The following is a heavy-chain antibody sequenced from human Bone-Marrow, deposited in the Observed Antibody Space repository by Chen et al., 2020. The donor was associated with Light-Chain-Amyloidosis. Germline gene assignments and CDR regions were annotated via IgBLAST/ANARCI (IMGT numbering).Heavy chain of an antibody. CDR2: IYPDDSDA. D-gene: IGHD5-12*01. V-gene: IGHV5-51*01. J-gene: IGHJ4*02. Sequence: EVQLEQSGPEVKKPGESLKISCKGSGYTFPNYWIGWVRQMPGKGLEWMRVIYPDDSDARYIPSFEGQVTIAADKSITTAYLQWRSLKASDTAMYYCARRRDGYNFDYWGQGTLVTVSS. CDR3: ARRRDGYNFDY. CDR1: GYTFPNYW.